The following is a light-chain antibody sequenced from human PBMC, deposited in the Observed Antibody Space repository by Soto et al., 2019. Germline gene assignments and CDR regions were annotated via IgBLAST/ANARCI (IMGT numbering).Light chain of an antibody. V-gene: IGKV3-20*01. Sequence: EIVLTQSPGTLSLSPGERATLSCRASQSVSSSYLAWSQQRTGQAPRLLIYETSNRATGIPDRFSGSGSGTDFTLTNSRLEPEDFAVYYCHQYGSSPPWTFGQGTKVEIK. CDR1: QSVSSSY. J-gene: IGKJ1*01. CDR2: ETS. CDR3: HQYGSSPPWT.